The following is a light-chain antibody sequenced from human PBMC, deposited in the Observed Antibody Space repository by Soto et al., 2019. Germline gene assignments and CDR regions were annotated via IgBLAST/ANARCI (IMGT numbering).Light chain of an antibody. CDR3: QKYNGAPLFA. J-gene: IGKJ3*01. V-gene: IGKV1-27*01. CDR1: QGISNY. CDR2: AAS. Sequence: DIQMTQSPSSLSASVGDRVTITCRASQGISNYLAWYQQKPGKVPKLLIYAASTLQSGVPSRFSGSGSGTDFTVTISSLQPEDVATYYCQKYNGAPLFAFGPGTKVDI.